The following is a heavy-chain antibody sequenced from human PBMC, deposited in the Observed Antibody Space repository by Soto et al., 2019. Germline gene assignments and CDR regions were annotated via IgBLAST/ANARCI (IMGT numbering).Heavy chain of an antibody. J-gene: IGHJ6*03. CDR2: INPNSGAT. Sequence: QVQLVQSGAEVRKPGASVTVSCRTSGDTFSDYYIHWVRQAPGQGLEWMGWINPNSGATNYAQELRGGVTMTRDTFIRTVYMQLSRLRSDDTAIYYCARESGGATATLDYYYFYMDVWGTGTTVTVSS. CDR3: ARESGGATATLDYYYFYMDV. V-gene: IGHV1-2*02. D-gene: IGHD5-12*01. CDR1: GDTFSDYY.